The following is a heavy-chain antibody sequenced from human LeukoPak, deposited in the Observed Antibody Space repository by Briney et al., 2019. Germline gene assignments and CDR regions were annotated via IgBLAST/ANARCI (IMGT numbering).Heavy chain of an antibody. CDR1: GFTFSSYW. Sequence: GGSQRLSRAASGFTFSSYWMNWVRQAPGKGLEWVANIKQDGSEKYYVDSVKGRFTISRDNAKKSLYLQMNSLRAEDTAVYYCSRLAYCGGDCYSYYFDYWGQGTLVTVSS. J-gene: IGHJ4*02. CDR3: SRLAYCGGDCYSYYFDY. V-gene: IGHV3-7*01. D-gene: IGHD2-21*02. CDR2: IKQDGSEK.